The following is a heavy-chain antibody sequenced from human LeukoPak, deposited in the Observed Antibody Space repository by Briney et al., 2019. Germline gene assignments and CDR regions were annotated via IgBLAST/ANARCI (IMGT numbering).Heavy chain of an antibody. CDR1: GFTFSAYA. V-gene: IGHV3-23*01. Sequence: GGSLRLSCAASGFTFSAYAMSWVRQAPGKGLECVSGIGGSGTDTYYADYVKGRFTISRDNSQTTLFLQMNSLTADDTAVYYCTASAAVSGRGRGYWGQGSLVTVSS. CDR2: IGGSGTDT. J-gene: IGHJ4*02. CDR3: TASAAVSGRGRGY. D-gene: IGHD3-16*01.